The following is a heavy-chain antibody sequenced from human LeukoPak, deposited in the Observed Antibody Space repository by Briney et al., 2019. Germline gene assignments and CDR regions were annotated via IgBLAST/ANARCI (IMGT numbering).Heavy chain of an antibody. J-gene: IGHJ4*02. CDR3: ARAHNWKYGTFDY. Sequence: GGSLRLSCAASGFTFSSYWMHWVRQAPGKGLVWVSRINSDGSSTSYADSVKGRFTISRDNAKNTLYLQINSLRAEDTAVYYCARAHNWKYGTFDYWGQGTLVTVSS. D-gene: IGHD1-7*01. CDR2: INSDGSST. V-gene: IGHV3-74*01. CDR1: GFTFSSYW.